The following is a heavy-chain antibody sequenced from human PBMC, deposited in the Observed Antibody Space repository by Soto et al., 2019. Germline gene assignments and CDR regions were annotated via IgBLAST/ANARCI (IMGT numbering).Heavy chain of an antibody. CDR2: INHSGST. V-gene: IGHV4-34*02. Sequence: QVQLQQWGAGLLKPSETLSLTCAVYGEFFSGYYWSWIRQPPGKGLEWIGEINHSGSTNYNPSLKSRDTMSVDTSKNQFSLKLSSVTAADTAMYYCAGNIVATISSFDYWGQGTLVTVSS. J-gene: IGHJ4*02. D-gene: IGHD5-12*01. CDR1: GEFFSGYY. CDR3: AGNIVATISSFDY.